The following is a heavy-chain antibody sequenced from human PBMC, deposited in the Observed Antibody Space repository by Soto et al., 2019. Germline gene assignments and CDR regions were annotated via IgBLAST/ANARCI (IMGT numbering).Heavy chain of an antibody. Sequence: QVQLQESGPGLVKPSQTLSLTCTVSGGSISDGAYYWSWIRQPPGKGLEWIGHIYDSGNTYNNPYLKSRLTISVDTSKNHFSLNLNSVTAEDTAVYYCASGLSGDKVDQWGQGTLVTVSS. CDR3: ASGLSGDKVDQ. V-gene: IGHV4-30-4*01. D-gene: IGHD2-21*01. CDR1: GGSISDGAYY. J-gene: IGHJ4*02. CDR2: IYDSGNT.